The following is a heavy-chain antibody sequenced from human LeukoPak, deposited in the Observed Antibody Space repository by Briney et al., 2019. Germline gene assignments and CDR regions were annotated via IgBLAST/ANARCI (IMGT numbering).Heavy chain of an antibody. CDR3: ARGSRGNIAAAGHFDY. V-gene: IGHV3-7*04. D-gene: IGHD6-13*01. CDR1: GFTFSNYW. Sequence: GGSLRLSCAASGFTFSNYWMSWVRQAPGKGLEWVANIKQDESEKYYVDSVKGRFTISRDNAKNSLYLQMNSLRAEDTAVYYCARGSRGNIAAAGHFDYWGQGTLVTVSS. J-gene: IGHJ4*02. CDR2: IKQDESEK.